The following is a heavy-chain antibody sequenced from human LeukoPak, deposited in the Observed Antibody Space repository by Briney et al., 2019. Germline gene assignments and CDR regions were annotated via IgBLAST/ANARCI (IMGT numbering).Heavy chain of an antibody. V-gene: IGHV3-53*01. CDR1: GFTVSSSY. CDR3: ARQFYDILTGPRAFDI. J-gene: IGHJ3*02. Sequence: GGSLRLSCAASGFTVSSSYMSWVRQAPGKGLEWVSVIYSGGSTYYADSVKGRFTISRDNSKNTLYLQMNSLRAEDTAVYYCARQFYDILTGPRAFDIWGQGTMVTVSS. CDR2: IYSGGST. D-gene: IGHD3-9*01.